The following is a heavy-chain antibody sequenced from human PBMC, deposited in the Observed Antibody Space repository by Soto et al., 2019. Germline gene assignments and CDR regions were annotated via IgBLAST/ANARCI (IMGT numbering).Heavy chain of an antibody. CDR3: ARDLVPYSSGWYEYNWYDP. CDR1: GGSISSYY. Sequence: SETLSLTCTVSGGSISSYYWSWIRQPAGKGLEWIGRIYTSGSTNYNPSLKSRVTMSVDTSKNQFSLKLSSVTAADTAVYYCARDLVPYSSGWYEYNWYDPGGQGTLVTVSS. CDR2: IYTSGST. V-gene: IGHV4-4*07. J-gene: IGHJ5*01. D-gene: IGHD6-19*01.